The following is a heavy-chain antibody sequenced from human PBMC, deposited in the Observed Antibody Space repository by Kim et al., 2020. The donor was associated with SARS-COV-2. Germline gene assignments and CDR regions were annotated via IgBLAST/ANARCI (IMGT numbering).Heavy chain of an antibody. CDR2: IIPILGIA. D-gene: IGHD6-19*01. V-gene: IGHV1-69*04. CDR3: ARDSSGWYFDYYYGMDV. J-gene: IGHJ6*02. CDR1: GGTFSSYA. Sequence: SVKVSCKASGGTFSSYAISWVRQAPGQGLEWMGRIIPILGIANYAQKFQGRVTITADKSTSTAYMELSSLRSEDTAVYYCARDSSGWYFDYYYGMDVWGQGTTVTVSS.